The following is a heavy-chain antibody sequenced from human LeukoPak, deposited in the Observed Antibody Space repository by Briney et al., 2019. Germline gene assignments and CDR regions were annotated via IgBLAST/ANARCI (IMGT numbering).Heavy chain of an antibody. CDR1: GFTLSSYW. V-gene: IGHV3-7*01. CDR2: IKQDGSEK. D-gene: IGHD3-22*01. Sequence: AGGSLRLSCAASGFTLSSYWMSWIRQAPGKGLEWVANIKQDGSEKYYVDSVNGRFTISRDNAKNSLYLQMNSLRAEDTAVYYCARSRASEYYYDSSGYYYWGQGTLVTVSS. J-gene: IGHJ4*02. CDR3: ARSRASEYYYDSSGYYY.